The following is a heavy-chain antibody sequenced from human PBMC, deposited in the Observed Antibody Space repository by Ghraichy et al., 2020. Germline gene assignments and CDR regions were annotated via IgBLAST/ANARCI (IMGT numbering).Heavy chain of an antibody. CDR2: IGGAGGAT. Sequence: GGSLRLSCATSGFTFSSYAMSWFRQAPGKGPEWVSAIGGAGGATFYADSVKGRFTISRDNSKHTLYLQMSSLGAEATALYYCAKEHDYFDSSGPWGQGTLGSVSS. J-gene: IGHJ4*02. D-gene: IGHD3-22*01. CDR3: AKEHDYFDSSGP. CDR1: GFTFSSYA. V-gene: IGHV3-23*01.